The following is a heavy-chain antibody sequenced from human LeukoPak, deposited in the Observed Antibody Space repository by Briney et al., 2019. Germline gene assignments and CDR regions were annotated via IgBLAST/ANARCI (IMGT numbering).Heavy chain of an antibody. CDR2: IIPIFGTA. Sequence: GASVKVSCKASGGTFSSYAISWVRQAPGQGLEWMGGIIPIFGTANYAQKFQGRVTITTDESTSTAYMELSSLRSEDTAVYYCARADPQNYDFWSGLPSYFDYWGQGTLVTVSS. CDR3: ARADPQNYDFWSGLPSYFDY. CDR1: GGTFSSYA. D-gene: IGHD3-3*01. J-gene: IGHJ4*02. V-gene: IGHV1-69*05.